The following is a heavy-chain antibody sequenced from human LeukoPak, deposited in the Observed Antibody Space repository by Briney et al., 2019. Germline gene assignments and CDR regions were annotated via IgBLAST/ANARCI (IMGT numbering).Heavy chain of an antibody. CDR2: INPNTGGT. D-gene: IGHD3-10*01. CDR3: TVRGASPDWFDP. CDR1: GYTFTGYY. V-gene: IGHV1-2*02. Sequence: ASVKVSCKASGYTFTGYYMHWVRQAPGKGLEWMGWINPNTGGTNYAQKFQGRVTMTRDTSISTVYMELSRLRSDDTAVYYCTVRGASPDWFDPWGQGTLVTVSS. J-gene: IGHJ5*02.